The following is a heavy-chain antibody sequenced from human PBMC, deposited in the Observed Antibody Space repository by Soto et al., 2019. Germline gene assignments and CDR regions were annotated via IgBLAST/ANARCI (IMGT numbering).Heavy chain of an antibody. CDR3: GSYSGFFDAIDI. J-gene: IGHJ3*02. Sequence: PGGSLRLSCAGSGFTLSDHYIDWVRQAPGKGLEWVGRSRDKAQGYSTEYAASVKGRFTISRDDSKNTTYLQMNSLKAGDTAVYYCGSYSGFFDAIDIWGQGTMVTVSS. CDR1: GFTLSDHY. V-gene: IGHV3-72*01. D-gene: IGHD1-26*01. CDR2: SRDKAQGYST.